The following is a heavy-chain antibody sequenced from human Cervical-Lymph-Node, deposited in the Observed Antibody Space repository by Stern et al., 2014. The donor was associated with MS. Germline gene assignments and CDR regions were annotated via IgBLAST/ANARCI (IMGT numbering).Heavy chain of an antibody. Sequence: EVQLVESVGGLVQPGGSLRLSCVASGFSLSNYAMYWVRQAPGKGLEWVSSISSSSSIIYYGDSVKGRFTISRDNAKNSLYLQMDSLRDEDTAVYYCARSLSLQGIWGQGTLVTVSS. CDR2: ISSSSSII. CDR1: GFSLSNYA. J-gene: IGHJ4*02. CDR3: ARSLSLQGI. V-gene: IGHV3-48*02. D-gene: IGHD2-21*01.